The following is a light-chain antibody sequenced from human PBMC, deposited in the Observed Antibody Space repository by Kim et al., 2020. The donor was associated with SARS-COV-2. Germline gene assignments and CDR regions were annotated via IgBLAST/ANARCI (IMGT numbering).Light chain of an antibody. Sequence: PGQSITSSCTGTSSDVGGYNYVSWYQQHPGKAPKLMIYDVSNRPSGVSNRFSGSKSGNTASLTISGLQAEDEADYYCSSYTSSSTVFGGGTKLTVL. CDR1: SSDVGGYNY. CDR2: DVS. J-gene: IGLJ2*01. V-gene: IGLV2-14*03. CDR3: SSYTSSSTV.